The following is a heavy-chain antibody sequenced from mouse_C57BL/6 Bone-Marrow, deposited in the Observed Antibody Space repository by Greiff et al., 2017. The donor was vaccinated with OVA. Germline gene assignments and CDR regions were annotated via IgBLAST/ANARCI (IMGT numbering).Heavy chain of an antibody. CDR1: GYTFTDYY. CDR3: AKLEPWFAY. V-gene: IGHV1-26*01. J-gene: IGHJ3*01. CDR2: INPNNGGT. Sequence: EVQLQQSGPELVKPGASVKISCKASGYTFTDYYMNWVKQSPGKSLEWIGDINPNNGGTSYNQKLKGKATLTVDKSSSTAYMELRSLTSEDSAVYYCAKLEPWFAYWGQGTLVTVSA. D-gene: IGHD4-1*01.